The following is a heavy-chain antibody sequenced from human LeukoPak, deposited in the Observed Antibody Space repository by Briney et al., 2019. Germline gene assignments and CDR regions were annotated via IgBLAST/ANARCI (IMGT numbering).Heavy chain of an antibody. CDR3: ARSITGTFDY. J-gene: IGHJ4*02. CDR2: ICSGGST. CDR1: GFTVSSNY. D-gene: IGHD1-7*01. Sequence: PGGSLRLSCAASGFTVSSNYMSWVRQAPGKGLEWVSVICSGGSTYYADSVKGRFTISRDNSKNTLYLQMNSLRAEDTAVYYCARSITGTFDYWGQGTLVTVSS. V-gene: IGHV3-66*02.